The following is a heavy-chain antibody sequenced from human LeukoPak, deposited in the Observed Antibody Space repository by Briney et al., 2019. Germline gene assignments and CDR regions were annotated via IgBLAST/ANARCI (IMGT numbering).Heavy chain of an antibody. D-gene: IGHD3-3*01. CDR3: AKGGWSGSALNWFDP. Sequence: GGSLRLSCAASGFTFSSYGMSWVPQAPGKGLERVLGISGSGGSTYDADSVKGRFTISRDNTKTTMYLQMNSLRGEDTAVYFCAKGGWSGSALNWFDPWGQGTLVTVSS. CDR1: GFTFSSYG. J-gene: IGHJ5*02. CDR2: ISGSGGST. V-gene: IGHV3-23*01.